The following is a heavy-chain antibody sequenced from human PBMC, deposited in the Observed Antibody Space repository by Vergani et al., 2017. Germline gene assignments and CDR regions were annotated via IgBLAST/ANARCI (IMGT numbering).Heavy chain of an antibody. J-gene: IGHJ4*02. D-gene: IGHD3-9*01. CDR1: NSSINSNYY. CDR2: VSHSGST. Sequence: QVQLQESGPGLVQPAETLSLTCVVSNSSINSNYYWGWIRQSPGKRLEWIGSVSHSGSTFSNPSLKSRVTISVDKSKKLISLILNSVTAADTAVYYCVSDAINYDVLTGYDIGLDSWGQGTLVTVSS. CDR3: VSDAINYDVLTGYDIGLDS. V-gene: IGHV4-38-2*01.